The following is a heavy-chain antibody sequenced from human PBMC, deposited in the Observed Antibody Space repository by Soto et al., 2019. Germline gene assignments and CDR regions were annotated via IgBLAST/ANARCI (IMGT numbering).Heavy chain of an antibody. D-gene: IGHD2-15*01. V-gene: IGHV3-30*18. J-gene: IGHJ5*02. CDR3: AKDLLASKLLPYNWFDP. Sequence: GGSLRLSCAASGFAFISYGMHWCRHSPGKGLEWVAVISYDGSNKYYADSVKGRFTISRDNSKNTLYLQMNSLRAEDTAVYYCAKDLLASKLLPYNWFDPWGQGTLVTVSS. CDR1: GFAFISYG. CDR2: ISYDGSNK.